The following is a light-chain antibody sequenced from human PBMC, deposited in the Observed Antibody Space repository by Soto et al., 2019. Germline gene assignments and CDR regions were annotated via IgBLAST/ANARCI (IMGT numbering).Light chain of an antibody. Sequence: DIQMTQSPSTLSASVGDTVTVTCRASQSVSGWLAWYQQKPGEAPKLLIYAASTLQSGVPSRFSGSGSETDFTLTISSLQAEDFATYYCQQVNSYPLTVGGGTKVDIK. CDR2: AAS. J-gene: IGKJ4*01. V-gene: IGKV1-5*01. CDR3: QQVNSYPLT. CDR1: QSVSGW.